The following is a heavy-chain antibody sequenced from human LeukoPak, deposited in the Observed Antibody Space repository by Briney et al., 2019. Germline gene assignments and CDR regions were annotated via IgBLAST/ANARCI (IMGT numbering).Heavy chain of an antibody. J-gene: IGHJ4*02. CDR3: ANPPYGSGSYLGY. CDR2: IRYDGSNK. Sequence: GGSLRLSCAASGFTFSSYAMHWVRQAPGKGLEWVAFIRYDGSNKYYADSVKGRFTISRDNSKNTLYLQMNSLRAEDTAVYYCANPPYGSGSYLGYWGQGTLVTVSS. CDR1: GFTFSSYA. V-gene: IGHV3-30*02. D-gene: IGHD3-10*01.